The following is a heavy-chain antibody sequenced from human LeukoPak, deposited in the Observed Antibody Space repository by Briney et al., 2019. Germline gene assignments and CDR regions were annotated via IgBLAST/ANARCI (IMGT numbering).Heavy chain of an antibody. CDR1: GYSFTSYW. CDR3: ARAPRGDSSGYYFLNP. V-gene: IGHV5-51*01. D-gene: IGHD3-22*01. Sequence: GESLQTSCKGSGYSFTSYWIGWVRQLPGKGLEWMGIIYPGDSDTRYSPSFQGQVTISADKSISTAYLQWSSLKASDTAMYYCARAPRGDSSGYYFLNPWGQGTLVTVSP. CDR2: IYPGDSDT. J-gene: IGHJ5*02.